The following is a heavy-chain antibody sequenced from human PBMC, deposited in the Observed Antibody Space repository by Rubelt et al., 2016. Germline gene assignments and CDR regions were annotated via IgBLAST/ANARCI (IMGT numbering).Heavy chain of an antibody. CDR3: ARDHCVSSTCYLDY. D-gene: IGHD2-2*01. V-gene: IGHV1-2*02. J-gene: IGHJ4*02. Sequence: QVQLVQSGAEVKKPGASVKVSCKASGYTFTGYYMHWVRQAPGQGLEWMGWINPNSGGTNYAQKFQGRVTMTRDTSITTAYMELNTLISDDTAVYYCARDHCVSSTCYLDYWGQGTLVTVSS. CDR2: INPNSGGT. CDR1: GYTFTGYY.